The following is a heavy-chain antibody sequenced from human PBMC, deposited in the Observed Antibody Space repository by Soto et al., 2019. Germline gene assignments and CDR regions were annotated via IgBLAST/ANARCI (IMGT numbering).Heavy chain of an antibody. CDR1: GGSISSYY. CDR2: IYYSGST. V-gene: IGHV4-59*08. J-gene: IGHJ4*02. Sequence: QVQLQESGPGLVKPSETLSLTCTVSGGSISSYYWSWIRQPPGKGLEWIGYIYYSGSTNYNPSLKSRVTIPVDPSKNQFSPKLSSGPAADAAVYYRARRYGSTLDYWGPGTLVTVSS. D-gene: IGHD2-2*01. CDR3: ARRYGSTLDY.